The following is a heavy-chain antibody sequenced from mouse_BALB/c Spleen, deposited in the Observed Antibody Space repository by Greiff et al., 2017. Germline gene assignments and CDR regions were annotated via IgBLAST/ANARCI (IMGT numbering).Heavy chain of an antibody. J-gene: IGHJ3*01. V-gene: IGHV14-3*02. CDR2: IDPANGNT. CDR3: ARDDYDDAWFAY. D-gene: IGHD2-4*01. Sequence: VQLKQSGAELVKPGASVKLSCTASGFNIKDTYMHWVKQRPEQGLEWIGRIDPANGNTKYDPKFQGKATITADTSSNTAYLQLSSLTSEDTAVYYCARDDYDDAWFAYWGQGTLVTVSA. CDR1: GFNIKDTY.